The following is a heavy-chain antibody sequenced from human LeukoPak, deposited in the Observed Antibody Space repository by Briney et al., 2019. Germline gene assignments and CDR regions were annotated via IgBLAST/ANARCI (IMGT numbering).Heavy chain of an antibody. Sequence: SVKVSCKASGGTFSSYAISWVRQAPGQGLEWMGGIIPIFGTANYAQKFQGRVTITADESTSTAYMELSSLRSEDTAVYYCARGGSISYGFLMDWGQGTLVTVPS. D-gene: IGHD5-18*01. J-gene: IGHJ4*02. V-gene: IGHV1-69*13. CDR3: ARGGSISYGFLMD. CDR2: IIPIFGTA. CDR1: GGTFSSYA.